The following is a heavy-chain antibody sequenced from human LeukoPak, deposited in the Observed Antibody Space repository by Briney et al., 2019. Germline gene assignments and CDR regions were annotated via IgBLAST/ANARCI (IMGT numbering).Heavy chain of an antibody. J-gene: IGHJ4*02. CDR1: GFTFSSHW. V-gene: IGHV3-74*03. D-gene: IGHD2-2*01. Sequence: GGSLRLSCAASGFTFSSHWMYWVRQAPGKGLVWVSRINTDGSSTTYADSVKGRFTISRDNAKNTLYLQMNSLRAEDTAVYYCARAQDIAAVPPAMDYWGQGTLVTVSS. CDR2: INTDGSST. CDR3: ARAQDIAAVPPAMDY.